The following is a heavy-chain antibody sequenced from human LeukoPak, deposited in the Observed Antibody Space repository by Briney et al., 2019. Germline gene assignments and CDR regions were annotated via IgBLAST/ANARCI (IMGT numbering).Heavy chain of an antibody. CDR2: ITYDGYYK. Sequence: PGGSLRLSCAASGFTFTNYGMHWVRQAPGKGLEWVALITYDGYYKYYSDSVKGRFTISSDTSKNTLYLQMNSLRAEDTAVYYCARDVNGYFDYWGQGTLVTVSS. CDR1: GFTFTNYG. V-gene: IGHV3-30*03. CDR3: ARDVNGYFDY. J-gene: IGHJ4*02.